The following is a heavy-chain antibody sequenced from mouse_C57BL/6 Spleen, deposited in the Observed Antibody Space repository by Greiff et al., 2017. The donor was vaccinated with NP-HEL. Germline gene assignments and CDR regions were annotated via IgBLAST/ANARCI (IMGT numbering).Heavy chain of an antibody. V-gene: IGHV1-59*01. D-gene: IGHD2-1*01. Sequence: VQLQQPGAELVRPGTSVKLSCKASGYTFTSYWMHWVKQRPGQGLEWIGVIDPSDSYTNYNQKFKGKATLTVDTSSSTAYMQLSSLTSEDSAVYYCARSYGNYVGWYFDVWGTGTTVTVSS. CDR1: GYTFTSYW. CDR2: IDPSDSYT. J-gene: IGHJ1*03. CDR3: ARSYGNYVGWYFDV.